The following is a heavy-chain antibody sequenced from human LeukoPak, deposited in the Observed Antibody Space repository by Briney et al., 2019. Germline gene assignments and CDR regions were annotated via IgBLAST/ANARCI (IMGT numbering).Heavy chain of an antibody. D-gene: IGHD3-10*01. CDR2: IRSDGSNK. J-gene: IGHJ5*02. CDR1: GFTFSSYG. Sequence: GGSLRLSCAASGFTFSSYGMHWVRQAPGKGLEWVAFIRSDGSNKYYADSVKGRFTISRDNSKNTLYLQMNSLRAEDTAVYYCAKDYSKTSYYGSGTYYRPNWFDPWGQGTLVTVSS. V-gene: IGHV3-30*02. CDR3: AKDYSKTSYYGSGTYYRPNWFDP.